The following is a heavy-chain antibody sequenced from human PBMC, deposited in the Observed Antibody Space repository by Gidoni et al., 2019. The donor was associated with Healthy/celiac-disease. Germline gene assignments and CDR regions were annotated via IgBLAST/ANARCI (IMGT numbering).Heavy chain of an antibody. D-gene: IGHD6-19*01. CDR1: GGSISSYY. CDR3: ARQIAVAGGGDAFDI. V-gene: IGHV4-59*08. Sequence: QVQLQESGPGLVKPSETLSLTCPVSGGSISSYYWSWIRQPPGKGLEWIGYIYYSGSTNYNPSLKSRVTISVDTSKNQFSLKLSSVTAADTAVYYCARQIAVAGGGDAFDIWGQGTMVTVSS. J-gene: IGHJ3*02. CDR2: IYYSGST.